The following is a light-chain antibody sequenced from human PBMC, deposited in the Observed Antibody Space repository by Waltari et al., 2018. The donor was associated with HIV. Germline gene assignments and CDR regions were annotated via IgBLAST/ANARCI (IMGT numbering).Light chain of an antibody. J-gene: IGLJ3*02. Sequence: QSVLTQPPSVSAAPGQTVTISCSGSSSNIGNHDVSWYQQLPGTAPKLLMYGNNKRPSGTPDRFSGSKSGTSATLGITGLQTGDEADYYCGTWDSSLSAVFGGGTKLTVL. CDR3: GTWDSSLSAV. CDR2: GNN. CDR1: SSNIGNHD. V-gene: IGLV1-51*02.